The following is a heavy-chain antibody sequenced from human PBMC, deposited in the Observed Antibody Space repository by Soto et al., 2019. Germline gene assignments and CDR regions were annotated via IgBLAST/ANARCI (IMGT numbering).Heavy chain of an antibody. CDR3: TPHTPFIAVAGTLDFDY. CDR1: GFTFSNAW. J-gene: IGHJ4*02. D-gene: IGHD6-19*01. CDR2: IKSKTDGGTT. Sequence: PGGSLRLSCAASGFTFSNAWMNWVRQAPGKGLEWVGRIKSKTDGGTTDYAAPVKGRFTISRDDSKNTLYLQMNSLKTEDTAVYYCTPHTPFIAVAGTLDFDYWGQGTLVTVSS. V-gene: IGHV3-15*07.